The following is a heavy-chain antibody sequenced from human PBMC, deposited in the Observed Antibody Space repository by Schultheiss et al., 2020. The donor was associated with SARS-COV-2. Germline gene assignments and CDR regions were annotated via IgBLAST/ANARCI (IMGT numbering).Heavy chain of an antibody. CDR3: AKGSRGLRFLEWLLFDY. CDR2: ISWNSGSI. Sequence: GGSLRLSCAASGFTFDDYAMHWVRQAPGKGLEWVSGISWNSGSIGYADSVKGRFTISRDNAKNSLYLQMNSLRAEDTALYYCAKGSRGLRFLEWLLFDYWGQGTLVTVSS. D-gene: IGHD3-3*01. J-gene: IGHJ4*02. V-gene: IGHV3-9*01. CDR1: GFTFDDYA.